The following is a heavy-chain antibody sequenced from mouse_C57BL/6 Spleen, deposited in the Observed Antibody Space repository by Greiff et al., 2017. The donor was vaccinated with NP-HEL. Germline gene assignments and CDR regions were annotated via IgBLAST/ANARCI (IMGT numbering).Heavy chain of an antibody. CDR2: IYPGDGDT. CDR3: ARSEDFDV. J-gene: IGHJ1*03. Sequence: QVQLQQSGPELVKPGASVKISCKTSGYAFSSSWMNWVKQRPGKGLEWIGRIYPGDGDTNYNGKFKGKATLTADKSSSTAYMQLGSLPSEDSAVYYCARSEDFDVWGTGTTVTVSS. V-gene: IGHV1-82*01. CDR1: GYAFSSSW.